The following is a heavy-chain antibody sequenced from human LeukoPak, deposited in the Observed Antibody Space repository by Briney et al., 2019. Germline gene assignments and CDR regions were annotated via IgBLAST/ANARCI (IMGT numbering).Heavy chain of an antibody. CDR3: ARGVLYDSSGYPFDY. V-gene: IGHV4-4*09. CDR1: GGSLSSYF. J-gene: IGHJ4*02. Sequence: SETLSLTCTVSGGSLSSYFWSWIRQPPGKGLEWIGYIYTSGRTNYNPSLKSRVTISVDTSKNQFSLKLSSVTAADTAVYYCARGVLYDSSGYPFDYWGQGTLATVSS. D-gene: IGHD3-22*01. CDR2: IYTSGRT.